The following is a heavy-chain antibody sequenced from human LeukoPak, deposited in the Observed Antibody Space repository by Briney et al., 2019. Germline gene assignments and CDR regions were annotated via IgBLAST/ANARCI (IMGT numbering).Heavy chain of an antibody. J-gene: IGHJ6*03. D-gene: IGHD1-26*01. Sequence: SETLSLTCTVSGGSIRSSSYYWGWIRQPPGKGLEWIGSIYYSGSTYYNPSLKSRVTISADTSKDQFSLKLSSVTAADMAVYYCATRSELYSYYYMDVWGKGTTVTISS. CDR1: GGSIRSSSYY. CDR2: IYYSGST. CDR3: ATRSELYSYYYMDV. V-gene: IGHV4-39*01.